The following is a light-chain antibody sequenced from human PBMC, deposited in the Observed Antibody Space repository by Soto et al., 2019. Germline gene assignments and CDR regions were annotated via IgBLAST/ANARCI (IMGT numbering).Light chain of an antibody. Sequence: EIVLTQSPATLSLSPGERATLSCGASQSISSYLAWYQQKPGLAPRLLIYDASSRATGIPDRFSGSGSGTDVTLTISRLEPEDFAVYYCQQYGGSLTFGPGTQVDIK. CDR2: DAS. CDR3: QQYGGSLT. V-gene: IGKV3D-20*01. J-gene: IGKJ3*01. CDR1: QSISSY.